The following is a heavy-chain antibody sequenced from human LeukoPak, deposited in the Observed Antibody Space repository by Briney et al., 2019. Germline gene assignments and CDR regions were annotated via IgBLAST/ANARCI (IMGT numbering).Heavy chain of an antibody. Sequence: ASVKVSCKPSGYTFTSYDINWVRQATGQGLEWLGWMSPNNGDTGYAQKFQGRVTMTRDTSTNTAYMELGALTSGDTAVYYCAGGADYYDSSGYRYVPFDYWGQGTLVTVSS. D-gene: IGHD3-22*01. CDR2: MSPNNGDT. CDR3: AGGADYYDSSGYRYVPFDY. CDR1: GYTFTSYD. J-gene: IGHJ4*02. V-gene: IGHV1-8*01.